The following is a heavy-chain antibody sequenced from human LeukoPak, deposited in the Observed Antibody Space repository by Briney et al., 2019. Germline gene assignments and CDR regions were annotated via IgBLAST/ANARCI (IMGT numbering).Heavy chain of an antibody. J-gene: IGHJ4*02. CDR1: GGSISSGSYY. D-gene: IGHD3-22*01. Sequence: PSQTLSLTCTVSGGSISSGSYYWSWIRQPAGKGLEWIGRIYTSGSTNYNPSLKSRVTISVDTPKNQFSLKLRSVTAADTAVYYCARDSSGYYYHYWGQGTLVTVSS. CDR2: IYTSGST. CDR3: ARDSSGYYYHY. V-gene: IGHV4-61*02.